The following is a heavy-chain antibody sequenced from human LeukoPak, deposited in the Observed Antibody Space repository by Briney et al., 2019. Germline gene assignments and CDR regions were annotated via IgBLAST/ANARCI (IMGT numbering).Heavy chain of an antibody. CDR2: ISDDGSNK. CDR1: GFTFSSYG. D-gene: IGHD6-13*01. J-gene: IGHJ5*02. V-gene: IGHV3-30*18. CDR3: AKDQRAAAGWGFDP. Sequence: GRSLRLSCAASGFTFSSYGMHWVRQAPGKGLEWVAYISDDGSNKYYADFVKGRFTISRDNSKNNSKNTLYLQMNSLRPEDTAVYYCAKDQRAAAGWGFDPWGQGTLVTVSS.